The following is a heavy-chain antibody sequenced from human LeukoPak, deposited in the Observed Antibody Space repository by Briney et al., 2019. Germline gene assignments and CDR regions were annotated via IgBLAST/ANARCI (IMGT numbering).Heavy chain of an antibody. CDR1: GYSFTSYW. J-gene: IGHJ4*02. CDR2: IYPGDSDT. D-gene: IGHD5-18*01. Sequence: VESLKISCKGSGYSFTSYWIGWGRQMPGKGLEWMGIIYPGDSDTRYSPSFQGQVTISADKSISTAYLQWSSLKASDTAMYYCARQTPVDTAMVTSMDYWGQGTLLTVSS. V-gene: IGHV5-51*01. CDR3: ARQTPVDTAMVTSMDY.